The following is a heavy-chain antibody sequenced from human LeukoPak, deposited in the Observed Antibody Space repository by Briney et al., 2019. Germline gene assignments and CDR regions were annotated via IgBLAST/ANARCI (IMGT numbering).Heavy chain of an antibody. Sequence: SETLSLTCTVSGGSISSYYWNWIRQPPGKLLGWIGYIYYSGSTNYNPSLKSRVTISVDTSKNQFSLKLSSVTAADTAVYYCARGGWYPESFQHWGQGALVTVSS. D-gene: IGHD6-19*01. CDR1: GGSISSYY. CDR3: ARGGWYPESFQH. V-gene: IGHV4-59*01. J-gene: IGHJ1*01. CDR2: IYYSGST.